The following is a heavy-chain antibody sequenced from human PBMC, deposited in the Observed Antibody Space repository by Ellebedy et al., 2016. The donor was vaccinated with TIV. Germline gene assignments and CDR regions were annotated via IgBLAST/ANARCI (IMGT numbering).Heavy chain of an antibody. CDR3: VRGAPFDF. V-gene: IGHV3-74*01. Sequence: GESLKISCAASGFTISSYWMHWVRQAPGKGRVWVSRVNSDSSSTAYADSVKGRFTISRDNAKNTLYLQMNSLNVEDTAVYYCVRGAPFDFWGQGTLVTVSS. CDR2: VNSDSSST. J-gene: IGHJ4*02. CDR1: GFTISSYW. D-gene: IGHD2-15*01.